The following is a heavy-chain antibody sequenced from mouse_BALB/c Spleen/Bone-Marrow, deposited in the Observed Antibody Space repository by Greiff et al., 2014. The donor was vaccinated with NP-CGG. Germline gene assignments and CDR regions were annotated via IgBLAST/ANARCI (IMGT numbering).Heavy chain of an antibody. CDR2: ISSGSSTI. CDR3: TRGGNWDDFDS. J-gene: IGHJ2*01. CDR1: GFTLSSFG. D-gene: IGHD4-1*01. V-gene: IGHV5-17*02. Sequence: DVKLVESGGGLVQPGGSRKLSCAASGFTLSSFGMHWVRRAPEKGLEWVAYISSGSSTIFYADTVKGRFTVSRDNPKNTLFLQMTSLRSEDTAMYFCTRGGNWDDFDSWGQGTTLTVSS.